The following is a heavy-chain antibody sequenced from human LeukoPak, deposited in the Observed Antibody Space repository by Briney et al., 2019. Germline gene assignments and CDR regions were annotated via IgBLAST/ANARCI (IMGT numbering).Heavy chain of an antibody. D-gene: IGHD1-1*01. V-gene: IGHV4-59*12. Sequence: SETLSLTCTVSGGSISTYYWSWIRQPPGKGLDWIGYIYYSGSTNYNPSLKSRVTISLVTSKSPFSLNMSSMTAADTAVYYCARKGATAGGTRAFDIWGRGTMVTVSS. J-gene: IGHJ3*02. CDR1: GGSISTYY. CDR2: IYYSGST. CDR3: ARKGATAGGTRAFDI.